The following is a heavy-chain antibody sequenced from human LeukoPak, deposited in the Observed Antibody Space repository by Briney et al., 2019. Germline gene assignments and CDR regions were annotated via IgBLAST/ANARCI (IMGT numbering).Heavy chain of an antibody. V-gene: IGHV3-30-3*01. CDR2: ISYDGSNE. CDR1: GFTFSSYA. Sequence: GGSLRLSCAASGFTFSSYAMHWVRQAPGKGLEWVAVISYDGSNEYYADSVKGRFTISRDNSKNTLYLQMNSLRAEDTAVYYCAKDPYGSSYEEDFDYWGQGTLVTVSS. CDR3: AKDPYGSSYEEDFDY. D-gene: IGHD6-6*01. J-gene: IGHJ4*02.